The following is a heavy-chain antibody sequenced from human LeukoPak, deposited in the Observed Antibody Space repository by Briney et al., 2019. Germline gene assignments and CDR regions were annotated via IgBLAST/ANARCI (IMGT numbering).Heavy chain of an antibody. CDR1: EFTFDNYA. CDR3: AKRGPTGSNYFDF. V-gene: IGHV3-23*01. CDR2: ISGSGYYS. D-gene: IGHD1-26*01. Sequence: PGGSLRLSCAASEFTFDNYAMSWVRQAPGKGLEWVSVISGSGYYSYYADSVKGRFTVSRDNSKTTLYLQMNSLRADDTAVYYCAKRGPTGSNYFDFWGQGTLVTVSS. J-gene: IGHJ4*02.